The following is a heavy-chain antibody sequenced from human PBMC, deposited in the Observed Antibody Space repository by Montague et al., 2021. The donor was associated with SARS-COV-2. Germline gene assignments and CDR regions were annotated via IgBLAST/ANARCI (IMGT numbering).Heavy chain of an antibody. CDR1: GGAISDGNYY. V-gene: IGHV4-61*02. CDR2: IYDSGNV. J-gene: IGHJ6*02. CDR3: AAQTDYYYYSLDV. Sequence: TLSLTCTVSGGAISDGNYYWSWVRQPAGKGLEWIGRIYDSGNVDYNPSLKSRVTILVDTSKNQFSLKLSSVTAADTAVYYCAAQTDYYYYSLDVWGQGTTATVS.